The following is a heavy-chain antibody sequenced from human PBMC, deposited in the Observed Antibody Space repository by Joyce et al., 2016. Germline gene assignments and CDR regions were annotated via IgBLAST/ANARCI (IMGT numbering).Heavy chain of an antibody. Sequence: QLQLQESGPGLVKPSETLSLICAVSGGTIITTDYWWAWVRQPPGKALEWIGSIHYNGDTTYNPPVKSRLTISIDTSKNEFSLRLSSASAADTAVYYCARQIGGGAWAFDNWGQGTMVTVSS. CDR3: ARQIGGGAWAFDN. CDR2: IHYNGDT. J-gene: IGHJ3*02. D-gene: IGHD2-15*01. V-gene: IGHV4-39*01. CDR1: GGTIITTDYW.